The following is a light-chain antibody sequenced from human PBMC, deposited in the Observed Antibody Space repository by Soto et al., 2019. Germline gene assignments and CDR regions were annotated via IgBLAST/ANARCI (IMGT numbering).Light chain of an antibody. J-gene: IGLJ1*01. CDR1: SSDVGGYNY. V-gene: IGLV2-14*01. CDR3: SSYTSSSTLVV. Sequence: QSALTQPASVSGSPGQSITISCTGTSSDVGGYNYVSWYQQHPGKAPKLMIYDVSNGPSGVSNRFSGSKSGNTASLTISGLQAEDEADYYCSSYTSSSTLVVFGTGTKVTVL. CDR2: DVS.